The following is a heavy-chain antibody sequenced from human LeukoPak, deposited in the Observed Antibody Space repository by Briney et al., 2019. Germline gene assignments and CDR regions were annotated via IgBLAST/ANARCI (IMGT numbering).Heavy chain of an antibody. D-gene: IGHD5-24*01. V-gene: IGHV3-21*01. CDR3: AREMATSLGAFDI. J-gene: IGHJ3*02. CDR1: GFTFSNYA. Sequence: GGSLRLSCAASGFTFSNYAMSWVRQAPGKGLEWVSSISSSSSYVYYADSVKGRFTISRDNAKNSLYLQMNSLRAEDTAVYYCAREMATSLGAFDIWGQGTMVTVSS. CDR2: ISSSSSYV.